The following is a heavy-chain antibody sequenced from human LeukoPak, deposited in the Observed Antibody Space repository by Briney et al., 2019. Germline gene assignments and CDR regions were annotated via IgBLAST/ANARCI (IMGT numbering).Heavy chain of an antibody. J-gene: IGHJ1*01. D-gene: IGHD3-3*01. CDR2: ISGSGGST. V-gene: IGHV3-23*01. CDR3: AKDCITIFGVVHHSAEYFQH. CDR1: GFIFDDYA. Sequence: GGSLRLSCAASGFIFDDYAMSWVRQAPGKGLEWVSAISGSGGSTYYADSVKGRFTISRDNSKNTLYLQMNSLRAEDTAVYYCAKDCITIFGVVHHSAEYFQHWGQGTLVTVSS.